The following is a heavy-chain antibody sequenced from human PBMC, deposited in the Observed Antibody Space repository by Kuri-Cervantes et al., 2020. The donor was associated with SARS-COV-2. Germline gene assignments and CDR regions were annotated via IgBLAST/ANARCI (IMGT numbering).Heavy chain of an antibody. CDR1: GFTFSSYA. J-gene: IGHJ6*02. CDR2: ISYDGSNK. D-gene: IGHD3-3*01. CDR3: AKDLYYDFWSGYLSYYGMDV. Sequence: GESLKISCAASGFTFSSYAMHWVRQAPGKGLEWVAVISYDGSNKYYADSVKGRFTISRDNSKNTLYLQMNSLRAEDTAVYYCAKDLYYDFWSGYLSYYGMDVWGQGTTVTVSS. V-gene: IGHV3-30-3*01.